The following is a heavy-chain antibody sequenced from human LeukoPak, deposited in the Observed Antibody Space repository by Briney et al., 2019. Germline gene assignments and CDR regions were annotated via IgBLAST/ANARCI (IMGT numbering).Heavy chain of an antibody. V-gene: IGHV1-18*01. Sequence: ASVKVSCKTSGYKFNVYDISWVGQAPGHGLDYVGWISTYTGRANYAQKFQGRVSIITDTSTSTAYLELTNLTSSDTGLYYCARADGTNSGTNACDVWGLGTMVTVAS. CDR3: ARADGTNSGTNACDV. D-gene: IGHD4-23*01. CDR1: GYKFNVYD. J-gene: IGHJ3*01. CDR2: ISTYTGRA.